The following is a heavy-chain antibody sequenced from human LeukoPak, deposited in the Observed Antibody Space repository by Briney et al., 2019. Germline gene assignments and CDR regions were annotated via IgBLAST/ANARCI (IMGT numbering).Heavy chain of an antibody. Sequence: PSETLSLTCTVSGGSISSSSYYWGWIRQPPGKGLEWIGSIYYSGSTNYNPSLKSRVTISVDTSKNQFSLKLSSVTAADTAVYYCARVGQTTFLAIDYWGQGTLVTVSS. D-gene: IGHD2/OR15-2a*01. CDR2: IYYSGST. CDR3: ARVGQTTFLAIDY. CDR1: GGSISSSSYY. J-gene: IGHJ4*02. V-gene: IGHV4-39*07.